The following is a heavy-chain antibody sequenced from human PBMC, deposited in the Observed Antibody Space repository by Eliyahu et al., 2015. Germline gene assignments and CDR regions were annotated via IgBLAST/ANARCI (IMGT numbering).Heavy chain of an antibody. Sequence: QVQLVQSGAEVKKPGASVXXSCKASGXTFTSYYMHWVRQAPGQGLEWMGIINPSGGSTSYAQKFQGRVTMTRDTSTSTVYMELSSLRSEDTAVYYCARAGGSYDPFDYWGQGTLVTVSS. D-gene: IGHD1-26*01. J-gene: IGHJ4*02. V-gene: IGHV1-46*01. CDR3: ARAGGSYDPFDY. CDR1: GXTFTSYY. CDR2: INPSGGST.